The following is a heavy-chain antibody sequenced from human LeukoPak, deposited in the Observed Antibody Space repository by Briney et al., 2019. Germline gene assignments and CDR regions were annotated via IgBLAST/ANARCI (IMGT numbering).Heavy chain of an antibody. CDR3: ARDKGHYYDSSGYDNWFDP. CDR1: GYTFTSHG. CDR2: ISVYNGNT. V-gene: IGHV1-18*01. J-gene: IGHJ5*02. Sequence: GASVKVSCKASGYTFTSHGISWARQAPGQGLEWMGWISVYNGNTNYAQKLQGRVTMTTDTSTSTAYMELRSLRSDDTAVYYCARDKGHYYDSSGYDNWFDPWGQGTLVTVSS. D-gene: IGHD3-22*01.